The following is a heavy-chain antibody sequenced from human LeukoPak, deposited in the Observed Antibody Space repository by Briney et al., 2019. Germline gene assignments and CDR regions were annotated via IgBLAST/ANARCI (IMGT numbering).Heavy chain of an antibody. V-gene: IGHV3-30*02. CDR2: IRYDGTNK. J-gene: IGHJ4*02. CDR1: GFTFSTYG. CDR3: AKLGWLGYCSSTSCPLGY. D-gene: IGHD2-2*01. Sequence: PGGSLRLSCAASGFTFSTYGIHWVRQAPGKGLEWVAFIRYDGTNKWYANSVKGRFTISRDNSKNMLYLQMNSLRAEDTAVYHCAKLGWLGYCSSTSCPLGYWGQGTLVTVSS.